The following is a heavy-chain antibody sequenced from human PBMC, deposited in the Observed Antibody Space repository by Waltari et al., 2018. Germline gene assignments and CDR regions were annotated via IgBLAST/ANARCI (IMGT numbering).Heavy chain of an antibody. CDR3: ASFREYYDSSGNYFGAFDT. CDR2: VYSAGNT. CDR1: GVSISSGGYF. J-gene: IGHJ3*02. D-gene: IGHD3-22*01. V-gene: IGHV4-61*02. Sequence: QVQLQESGPGLVKPSQTLSLTCDVSGVSISSGGYFWSWVRQPAGKGLEWIGRVYSAGNTDYNPSLKSRAPVSVDTSKNQFFLRLTFMAAADAAVYYCASFREYYDSSGNYFGAFDTWGQGTKVTVSS.